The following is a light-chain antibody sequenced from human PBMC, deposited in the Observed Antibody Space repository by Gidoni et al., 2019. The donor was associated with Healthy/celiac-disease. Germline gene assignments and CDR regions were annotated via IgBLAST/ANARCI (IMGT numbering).Light chain of an antibody. CDR3: QQRSNWPT. CDR2: DAS. V-gene: IGKV3-11*01. J-gene: IGKJ1*01. CDR1: QSVSSH. Sequence: EIVFTLSPPTLSLSPGESATLSCRASQSVSSHLAWYQQKHGQAPRLLIYDASNRATGIPARFSGSGSGTDFTLTISSLEPEDFAVYYCQQRSNWPTFGQGTKVEIK.